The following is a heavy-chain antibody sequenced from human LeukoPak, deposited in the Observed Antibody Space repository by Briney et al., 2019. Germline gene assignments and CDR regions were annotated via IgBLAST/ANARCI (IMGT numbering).Heavy chain of an antibody. CDR3: ATTDGSCYDY. CDR1: GYSFTSYW. V-gene: IGHV5-51*01. D-gene: IGHD1-26*01. J-gene: IGHJ4*02. Sequence: GESLKISCKGSGYSFTSYWTAWVRQLPGRGLEWLGIIYPGDSDTRYSPSFQGQVTISADKSISTAYLQWSSLKASDTAMYYCATTDGSCYDYWGQGTLVTVSS. CDR2: IYPGDSDT.